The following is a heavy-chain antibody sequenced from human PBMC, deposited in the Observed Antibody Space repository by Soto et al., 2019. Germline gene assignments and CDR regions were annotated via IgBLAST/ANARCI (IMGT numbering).Heavy chain of an antibody. Sequence: PSMTRSLPGTVGGGSRSNGRYYWSWNRQPPGKGLDWIGNIYYTGSTKYNPSLKSRVTIYVDTSKNQFSLKLSSVTAADTAVYYCARDCSSTSCFFFDQRGNGTMVTV. D-gene: IGHD2-2*01. CDR1: GGSRSNGRYY. CDR3: ARDCSSTSCFFFDQ. J-gene: IGHJ4*01. CDR2: IYYTGST. V-gene: IGHV4-61*01.